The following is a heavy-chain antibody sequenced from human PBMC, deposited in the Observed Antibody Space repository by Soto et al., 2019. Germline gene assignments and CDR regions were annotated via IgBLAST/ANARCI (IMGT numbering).Heavy chain of an antibody. J-gene: IGHJ4*02. D-gene: IGHD5-12*01. CDR1: GFTFSSYA. CDR3: ARVAVEMATIHVFDY. Sequence: QVQLVESGGGVVQPGRSLRLSCAASGFTFSSYAMHWVRQAPGKGLEWVAVISYYGSKKDDADSVKGRFTISRDNSKNTLYLQMNSLRAEDTAVYYCARVAVEMATIHVFDYWGQGTLVTVSS. V-gene: IGHV3-30-3*01. CDR2: ISYYGSKK.